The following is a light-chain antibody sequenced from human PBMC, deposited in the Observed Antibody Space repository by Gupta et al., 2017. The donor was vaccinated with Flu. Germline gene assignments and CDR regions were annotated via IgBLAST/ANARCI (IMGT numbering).Light chain of an antibody. CDR1: SSDVGGYNY. CDR2: DVS. J-gene: IGLJ1*01. V-gene: IGLV2-14*04. Sequence: SNPISCTGTSSDVGGYNYVSWYQQHPGKAPKLMIYDVSNRPSGVSNRFSGSKSGNTASLTISGLQAEDEADYYCSSYTSSSTRVFGTGTKVTVL. CDR3: SSYTSSSTRV.